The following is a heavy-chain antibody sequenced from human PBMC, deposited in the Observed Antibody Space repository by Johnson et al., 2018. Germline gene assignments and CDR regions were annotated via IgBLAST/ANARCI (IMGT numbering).Heavy chain of an antibody. CDR3: ARYGGWFGSDWFDP. CDR2: INSDGSST. V-gene: IGHV3-74*02. CDR1: GFTFSSYW. J-gene: IGHJ5*02. D-gene: IGHD3-10*01. Sequence: VQLVQSGGGLVQPGGSXRLSCAASGFTFSSYWMHWVRQAPGKGLVWVSRINSDGSSTSYADSVKGRFTISRDNAKNSLYLQMNSLRAEDTAVYYCARYGGWFGSDWFDPWGQGTLVTVSS.